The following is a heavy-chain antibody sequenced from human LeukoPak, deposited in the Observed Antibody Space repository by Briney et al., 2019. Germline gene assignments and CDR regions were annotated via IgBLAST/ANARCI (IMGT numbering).Heavy chain of an antibody. V-gene: IGHV1-46*01. CDR1: GYTFTGYY. CDR2: INPSGGST. D-gene: IGHD3-10*01. CDR3: ASFGSGELSDPFFDY. J-gene: IGHJ4*02. Sequence: ASVKVSCKASGYTFTGYYMHWVRQAPGQGLEWMGIINPSGGSTSYAQKFQGRVTMTRDTSTSTVYMELSSLRSEDTAVYYCASFGSGELSDPFFDYWGQGTLVTVSS.